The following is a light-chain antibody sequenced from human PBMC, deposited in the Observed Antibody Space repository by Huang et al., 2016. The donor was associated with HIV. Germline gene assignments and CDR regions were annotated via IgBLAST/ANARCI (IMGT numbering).Light chain of an antibody. CDR3: QQRTNWPLTWT. CDR1: QSVSTY. Sequence: EIVLTQSPATLSLSPGERATLSCRAMQSVSTYLAWYQQKPGQAPRLLIFDASDRATGIPARFSGSGSGTDFTLTISSLEPEDFAVYYCQQRTNWPLTWTFGQGTKVEIK. J-gene: IGKJ1*01. V-gene: IGKV3-11*01. CDR2: DAS.